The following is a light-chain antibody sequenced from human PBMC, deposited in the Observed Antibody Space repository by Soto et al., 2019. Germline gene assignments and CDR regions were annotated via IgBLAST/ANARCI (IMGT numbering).Light chain of an antibody. V-gene: IGKV3-11*01. J-gene: IGKJ1*01. CDR2: YTS. Sequence: EIVLTQSPATLSSSPGETATLSCRASQYVGTRLAWYQHKPGQAPRLLIYYTSNRATGIPARFSGSGSGTDFILTISSLAPEYFAIYYCHQRQSWPRTFGQGTKVEIK. CDR1: QYVGTR. CDR3: HQRQSWPRT.